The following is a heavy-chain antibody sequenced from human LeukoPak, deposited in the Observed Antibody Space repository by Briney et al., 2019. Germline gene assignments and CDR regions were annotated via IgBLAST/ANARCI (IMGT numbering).Heavy chain of an antibody. J-gene: IGHJ4*02. Sequence: GASLQISCEASGSIFSSHWIGWVRQPPGKGLEWIGIIYPADSDARSSPSFQGQVNIPVDKSLTTAYLQWDSLKASHTARYYCAREAVPYSGTGLDYWGQGTLVTVSS. V-gene: IGHV5-51*01. CDR1: GSIFSSHW. CDR2: IYPADSDA. CDR3: AREAVPYSGTGLDY. D-gene: IGHD3-10*01.